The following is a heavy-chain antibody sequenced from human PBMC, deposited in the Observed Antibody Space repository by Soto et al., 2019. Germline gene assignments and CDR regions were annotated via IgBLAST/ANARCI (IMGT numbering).Heavy chain of an antibody. V-gene: IGHV3-66*01. J-gene: IGHJ6*02. D-gene: IGHD2-15*01. Sequence: PGGSLRLSCAASGFTVSSNYMSWVRQAPGKGLEWVSVIYSGGSTYYADSVKGRFTISRDNSKNTLYLQMNSLRAEDTAVYYCARDGPTQYCSGGSCYYYYYGMDVWGQGTTVTVSS. CDR3: ARDGPTQYCSGGSCYYYYYGMDV. CDR1: GFTVSSNY. CDR2: IYSGGST.